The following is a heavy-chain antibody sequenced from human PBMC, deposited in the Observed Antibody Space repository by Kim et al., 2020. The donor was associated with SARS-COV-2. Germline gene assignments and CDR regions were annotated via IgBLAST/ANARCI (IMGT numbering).Heavy chain of an antibody. CDR3: ARGPNDFWSGYYPLDYYYG. V-gene: IGHV4-34*01. D-gene: IGHD3-3*01. CDR1: GGSFSGYY. Sequence: SETLSLTCAVYGGSFSGYYWSWIRQPPGKGLEWIGEINHSGSTNYNPSLKSRVTISVDTSKNQFSLKLSSVTAADTAVYYCARGPNDFWSGYYPLDYYYG. CDR2: INHSGST. J-gene: IGHJ6*01.